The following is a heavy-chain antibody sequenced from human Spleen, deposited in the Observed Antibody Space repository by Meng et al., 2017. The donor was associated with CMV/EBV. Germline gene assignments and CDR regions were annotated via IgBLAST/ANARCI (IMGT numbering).Heavy chain of an antibody. CDR1: GGSISSGGYY. Sequence: SETLSLTCTVSGGSISSGGYYWSWIRQHPGKGLEWIGYIYYSGSTYCNPSLKSRVTISVDTSKNQFSLKLSSVTAADTAVYYCARGWWGGYFQHWGQGTLVTVSS. V-gene: IGHV4-31*03. J-gene: IGHJ1*01. D-gene: IGHD2-15*01. CDR3: ARGWWGGYFQH. CDR2: IYYSGST.